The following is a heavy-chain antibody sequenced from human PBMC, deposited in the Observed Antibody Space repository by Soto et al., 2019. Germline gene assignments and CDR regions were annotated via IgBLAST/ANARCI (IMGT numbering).Heavy chain of an antibody. CDR3: VRSWIAVAGKRADY. J-gene: IGHJ4*02. V-gene: IGHV3-66*01. Sequence: GGSLRLSCAASGFTVSSNYMSWVRQAPGKGLEWVSVIYSGGSTYYADSVKGRFTISRDNSKNTLYLQMNSLRAEDTAVYYCVRSWIAVAGKRADYWGQGTLVTVSS. CDR1: GFTVSSNY. CDR2: IYSGGST. D-gene: IGHD6-19*01.